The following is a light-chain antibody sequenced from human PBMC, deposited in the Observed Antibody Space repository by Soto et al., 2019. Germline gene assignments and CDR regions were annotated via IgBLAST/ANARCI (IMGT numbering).Light chain of an antibody. CDR2: DVS. V-gene: IGLV2-14*01. Sequence: QPVLTQPASVSGSPGQSIAISCTGTSSDVGGYNYVSWYQQHPGKAPKLILCDVSNRPSGVSDRFSGSKSGNTASLTISGLQTEDEADYYCSSYTTSSTYVFGTGTKLTVL. CDR3: SSYTTSSTYV. J-gene: IGLJ1*01. CDR1: SSDVGGYNY.